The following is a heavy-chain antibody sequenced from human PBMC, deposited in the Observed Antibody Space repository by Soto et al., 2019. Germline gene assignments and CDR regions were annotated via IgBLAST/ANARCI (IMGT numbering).Heavy chain of an antibody. CDR2: ISSSSSTI. CDR1: GFTFSSCS. V-gene: IGHV3-48*01. Sequence: GGSLRLSCAASGFTFSSCSMNWVRQAPGKGLEWVSYISSSSSTIYYADSVKGRFTISRDNAKSSLYLQMNSLRAEDTAVYYCARECDSSSYYLGIDHWGQGTLVTVSS. J-gene: IGHJ4*02. CDR3: ARECDSSSYYLGIDH. D-gene: IGHD3-22*01.